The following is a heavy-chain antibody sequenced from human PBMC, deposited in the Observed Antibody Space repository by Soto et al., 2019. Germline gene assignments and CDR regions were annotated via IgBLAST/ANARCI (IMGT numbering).Heavy chain of an antibody. CDR1: CYTFTSYG. CDR2: ISAYNGNT. Sequence: GASVKVSCKASCYTFTSYGISWVRQAPLQVLEWMVWISAYNGNTNYAQKLQGRVTMTTDTSTSTAYMELRSLRSDDTAVYYCARGQDSSGYYPHDAFDIWGQGKMVTVSS. CDR3: ARGQDSSGYYPHDAFDI. V-gene: IGHV1-18*01. D-gene: IGHD3-22*01. J-gene: IGHJ3*02.